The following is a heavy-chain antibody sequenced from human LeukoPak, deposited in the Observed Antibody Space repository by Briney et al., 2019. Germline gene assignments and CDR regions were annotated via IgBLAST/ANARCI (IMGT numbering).Heavy chain of an antibody. D-gene: IGHD3-10*01. J-gene: IGHJ3*02. CDR3: AGDYYYGSGDGAFDI. CDR1: GFTFSSYA. CDR2: ISYDGSNK. Sequence: GRSLRLSCAASGFTFSSYAMHWVRQAPGKGLEWEAVISYDGSNKYYADSVKGRFTISRDNSKNTLYLQMNSLRAEDTAVYYCAGDYYYGSGDGAFDIWGQGTMVTVSS. V-gene: IGHV3-30-3*01.